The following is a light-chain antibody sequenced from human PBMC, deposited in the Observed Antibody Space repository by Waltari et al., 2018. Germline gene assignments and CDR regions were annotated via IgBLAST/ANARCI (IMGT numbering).Light chain of an antibody. CDR1: AFPSNY. CDR3: YSTDRTGKQRV. Sequence: SYELTLPPPVSVSPGQTSRITYPGVAFPSNYRSWNQQKSGQAPVLVMYEDNKRRYGITERFSGASSGTMGTLTISGAQVEDEGDYYCYSTDRTGKQRVFGGGTKLTVL. V-gene: IGLV3-10*01. J-gene: IGLJ2*01. CDR2: EDN.